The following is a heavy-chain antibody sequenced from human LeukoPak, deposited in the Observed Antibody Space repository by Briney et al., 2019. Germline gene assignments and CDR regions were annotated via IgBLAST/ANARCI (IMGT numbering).Heavy chain of an antibody. CDR1: GYSFTSYW. Sequence: GESLKISCKGSGYSFTSYWISWVRQMPGKGLEWMGRIDPSDSYTNYSPSFQGQVTISADKSISTAYLQWSSLKASDTAMYYCARPRLDRSGGSWYFDYWGQGTLVTVSS. CDR3: ARPRLDRSGGSWYFDY. CDR2: IDPSDSYT. J-gene: IGHJ4*02. D-gene: IGHD2-15*01. V-gene: IGHV5-10-1*04.